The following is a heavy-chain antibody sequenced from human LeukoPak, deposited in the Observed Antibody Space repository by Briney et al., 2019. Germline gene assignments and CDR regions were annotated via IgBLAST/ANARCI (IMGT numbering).Heavy chain of an antibody. CDR2: ISTASNP. D-gene: IGHD7-27*01. CDR1: GFTVRSYD. Sequence: PGGSLRLSCAASGFTVRSYDMHWVRQVAGKGLEWVSAISTASNPHYAASVQGRFTIFRANAENSLYLQMNSLSAEDTAVYYCARELGIEGYWYFDLWGRGTLVIVSS. V-gene: IGHV3-13*05. J-gene: IGHJ2*01. CDR3: ARELGIEGYWYFDL.